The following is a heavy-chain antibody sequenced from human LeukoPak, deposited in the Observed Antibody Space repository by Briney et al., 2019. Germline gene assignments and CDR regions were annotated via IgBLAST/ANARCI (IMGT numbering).Heavy chain of an antibody. CDR2: INHSGST. J-gene: IGHJ6*03. Sequence: KPSETLSLTCAVYGGSFSGYYWSWIRQPPGKGLEWIGEINHSGSTNYNPSLKSRVTISVDTSKNQFSLKLSSVTAADTAVYYCARGAMVRGVIISRYYYYYMDVWGKGTTVTVSS. CDR1: GGSFSGYY. D-gene: IGHD3-10*01. V-gene: IGHV4-34*01. CDR3: ARGAMVRGVIISRYYYYYMDV.